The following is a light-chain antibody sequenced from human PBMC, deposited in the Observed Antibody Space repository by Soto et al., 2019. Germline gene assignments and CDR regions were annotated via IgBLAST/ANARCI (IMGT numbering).Light chain of an antibody. CDR1: SSDVGGYNY. CDR2: DVN. CDR3: SSYAGSYTLV. V-gene: IGLV2-11*01. J-gene: IGLJ2*01. Sequence: QSALTQPRSVSGSPGQSVTISCTGTSSDVGGYNYVSWYQQHPGKAPKPMIYDVNKRPSGVPDRFSGSKSGNTASLTISGLQAEDEADYYCSSYAGSYTLVFGGGTQLTVL.